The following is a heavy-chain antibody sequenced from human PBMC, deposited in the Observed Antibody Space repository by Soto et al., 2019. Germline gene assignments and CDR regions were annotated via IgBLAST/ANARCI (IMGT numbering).Heavy chain of an antibody. D-gene: IGHD3-3*01. CDR1: GYTFTSYG. Sequence: GASVKVSCKASGYTFTSYGISWVRQAPGQGLEWMGWISAYNGNTNYAQKLQGRVTMTTDTSTSTAYMELRSLRSDDTAVYYCARGITIFGVVQWLDYWGQGTLVTVS. CDR2: ISAYNGNT. CDR3: ARGITIFGVVQWLDY. J-gene: IGHJ4*02. V-gene: IGHV1-18*01.